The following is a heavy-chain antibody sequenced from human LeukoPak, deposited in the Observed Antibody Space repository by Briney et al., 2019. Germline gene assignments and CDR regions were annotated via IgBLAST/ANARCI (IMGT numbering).Heavy chain of an antibody. CDR1: GRSFSGYY. D-gene: IGHD3-10*01. J-gene: IGHJ5*02. CDR3: ARGRLWFGELFSWFDH. V-gene: IGHV4-34*01. CDR2: INHSGST. Sequence: SETLSLTCAVYGRSFSGYYWSWIRQPPGKGLEWIGEINHSGSTNYNPSLKSRVPISVDTSKNQFSLKLSSVTAADTAVYYCARGRLWFGELFSWFDHWGQGTLVTVSS.